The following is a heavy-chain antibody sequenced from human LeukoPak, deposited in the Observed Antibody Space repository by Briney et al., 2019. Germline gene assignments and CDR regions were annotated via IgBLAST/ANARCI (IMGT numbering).Heavy chain of an antibody. Sequence: GGSLRLSCAASGFIFDDYGMTWVRQGPGKELEWGSGINWDGYSTGYADSARGRFTISRDNAKSTLYLQMNSLRPEDTALYYCVRDLRTDYAFDSWGQGTLVTVSS. V-gene: IGHV3-20*04. CDR2: INWDGYST. J-gene: IGHJ4*02. D-gene: IGHD4/OR15-4a*01. CDR3: VRDLRTDYAFDS. CDR1: GFIFDDYG.